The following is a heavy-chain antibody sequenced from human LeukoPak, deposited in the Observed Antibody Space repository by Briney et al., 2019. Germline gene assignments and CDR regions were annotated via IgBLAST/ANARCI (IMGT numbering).Heavy chain of an antibody. CDR3: ARMNYVSSGWGAPFDY. Sequence: GGSLRLSCTTSGFNFRAYWMGWVRQAPGKGLEWVSYIRSGGTNTDYTGSVKGRFTISRDNAKNSLYLQMNSLRAEDTAVYYCARMNYVSSGWGAPFDYWGQGTLVTVSS. CDR2: IRSGGTNT. V-gene: IGHV3-11*06. J-gene: IGHJ4*02. CDR1: GFNFRAYW. D-gene: IGHD1-7*01.